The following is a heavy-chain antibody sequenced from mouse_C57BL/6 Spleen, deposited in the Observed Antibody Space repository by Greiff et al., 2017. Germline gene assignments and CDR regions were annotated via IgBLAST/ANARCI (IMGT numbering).Heavy chain of an antibody. Sequence: VQLQQPGAELVKPGASVKMSCKASGYTFTSYWITWVKQRPGQGLEWIGDIYPGSGSTNYNEKFKSKATLTVDTSSSTAYMQLSSLTSEDSAVYYCARGITTVVPYWYFDVWGTGTTGTVSS. D-gene: IGHD1-1*01. CDR2: IYPGSGST. J-gene: IGHJ1*03. V-gene: IGHV1-55*01. CDR3: ARGITTVVPYWYFDV. CDR1: GYTFTSYW.